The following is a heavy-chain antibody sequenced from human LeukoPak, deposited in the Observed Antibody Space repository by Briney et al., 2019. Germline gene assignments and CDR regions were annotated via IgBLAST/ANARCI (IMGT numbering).Heavy chain of an antibody. CDR3: LTVGGDNWFDP. D-gene: IGHD4-23*01. Sequence: GASVKVSCKASGGTFSSYAISWVRQAPGQGLEWMGGIIPIFGTANYAQKFQGRVTITADESTSTAHMELSSLRSEDTAVYYCLTVGGDNWFDPWGQGTLVTVSS. V-gene: IGHV1-69*13. CDR2: IIPIFGTA. J-gene: IGHJ5*02. CDR1: GGTFSSYA.